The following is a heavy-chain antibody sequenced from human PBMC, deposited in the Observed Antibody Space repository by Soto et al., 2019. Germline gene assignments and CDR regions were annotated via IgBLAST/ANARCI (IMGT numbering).Heavy chain of an antibody. V-gene: IGHV4-4*02. CDR3: ARRHEWGGSSNEYDFDY. CDR2: VYHSASA. J-gene: IGHJ4*02. D-gene: IGHD6-6*01. CDR1: GASINSLNW. Sequence: SETLSLTCAVSGASINSLNWWSWVRQPPGKGLEWIGEVYHSASATYNPSLKSRVTISVDRSKNQFSLELTSVTAADTAVYYCARRHEWGGSSNEYDFDYWGPGTLVTVSS.